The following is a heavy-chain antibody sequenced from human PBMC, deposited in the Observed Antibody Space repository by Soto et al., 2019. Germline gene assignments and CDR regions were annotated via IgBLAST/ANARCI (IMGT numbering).Heavy chain of an antibody. CDR3: ARAIVGHTTTGRLDP. V-gene: IGHV1-69*13. D-gene: IGHD1-26*01. J-gene: IGHJ5*02. CDR2: IIPIFGTE. Sequence: SVKVSCKDSGGNCSRYAMRWVRHASGQGLEWMGGIIPIFGTENYAQKLQGRVKITAEESTSTAYMELSSLRFEDTAVYYCARAIVGHTTTGRLDPWGKGTLVTASS. CDR1: GGNCSRYA.